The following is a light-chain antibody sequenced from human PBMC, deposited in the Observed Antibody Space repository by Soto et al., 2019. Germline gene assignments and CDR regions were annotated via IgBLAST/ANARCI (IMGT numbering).Light chain of an antibody. V-gene: IGKV3-15*01. CDR3: QQYITWPPWT. J-gene: IGKJ1*01. CDR2: GAS. CDR1: QSVSSN. Sequence: EIVMTQSPATLSVSPGERATLSCRASQSVSSNLAWYQQKPGQAPRLLIYGASTRATGIPARVSGSGSGTEFTLPISSLQSEDFAVFYCQQYITWPPWTFGQGTRVDIK.